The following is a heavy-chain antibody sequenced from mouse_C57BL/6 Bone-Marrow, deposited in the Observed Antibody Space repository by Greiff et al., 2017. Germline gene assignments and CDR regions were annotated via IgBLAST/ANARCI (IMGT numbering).Heavy chain of an antibody. D-gene: IGHD2-1*01. V-gene: IGHV1-76*01. CDR3: ARRGGNYEAWFAY. Sequence: HVQLQQSGAELVRPGASVKLSCKASGYTFTDYYINWVKQRPGQGLEWIARIYPGSGNTYYNEKFKGKATLTAEKSSSTAYMQLSSLTSEDSAVYFCARRGGNYEAWFAYWGQGTLVTVSA. CDR1: GYTFTDYY. J-gene: IGHJ3*01. CDR2: IYPGSGNT.